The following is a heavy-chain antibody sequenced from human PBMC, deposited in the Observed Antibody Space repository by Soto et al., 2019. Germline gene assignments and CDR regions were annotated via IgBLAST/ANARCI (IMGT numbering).Heavy chain of an antibody. CDR3: ARDGQALAPYALDV. V-gene: IGHV3-33*01. CDR1: GFTFSGHA. CDR2: IWYDGSNK. D-gene: IGHD6-13*01. J-gene: IGHJ6*02. Sequence: QVQVVESGGGVVQPGRSLRLSCTVSGFTFSGHAMHWVRQAPGKGLEWVAQIWYDGSNKYYADSVKGRFTISRDNSKYILYVQMESLRVDDTAVYYCARDGQALAPYALDVWGQGTSVTVSS.